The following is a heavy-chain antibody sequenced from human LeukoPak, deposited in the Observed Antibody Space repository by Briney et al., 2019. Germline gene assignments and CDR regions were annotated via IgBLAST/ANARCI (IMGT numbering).Heavy chain of an antibody. J-gene: IGHJ4*02. CDR1: GFTFSSYG. CDR2: IWYDGSNK. D-gene: IGHD2-2*01. Sequence: PGGSLRLSCAASGFTFSSYGMHWVRQAPGKGLEWVAVIWYDGSNKYYADSVKGRFTISRDNSKNTLYLQMNSLRAEDTAVYYCARDEGCSSTSCYQVYWGQGTLVTVSS. V-gene: IGHV3-33*01. CDR3: ARDEGCSSTSCYQVY.